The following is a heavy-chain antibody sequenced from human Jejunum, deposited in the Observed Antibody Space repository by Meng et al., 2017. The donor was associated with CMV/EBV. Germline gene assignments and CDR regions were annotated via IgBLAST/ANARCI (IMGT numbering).Heavy chain of an antibody. CDR2: IDTDGTST. CDR1: GFIFTHYW. D-gene: IGHD3-16*01. CDR3: VRGLDS. V-gene: IGHV3-74*01. Sequence: GSLRLSCAASGFIFTHYWMHWVRQAPGKGLVWVSRIDTDGTSTNYADSVKGRFTVSRDNAKNTLYLQMNSLRVEDTAIYYCVRGLDSWGQGTLVTVSS. J-gene: IGHJ4*02.